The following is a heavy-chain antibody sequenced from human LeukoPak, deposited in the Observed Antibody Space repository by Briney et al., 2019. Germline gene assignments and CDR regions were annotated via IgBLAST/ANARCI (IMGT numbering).Heavy chain of an antibody. CDR3: AKDYRIGYSDHFDY. Sequence: GGSLRLSCAASGFTVSSNYMSWGGQAPVKGREWVSVIYSGGSTYYADSVKGRFIISRDNSKNTLYLQMNSLRGEDTDIYYCAKDYRIGYSDHFDYWGQGALVTVSS. CDR2: IYSGGST. CDR1: GFTVSSNY. J-gene: IGHJ4*02. D-gene: IGHD2-21*01. V-gene: IGHV3-53*01.